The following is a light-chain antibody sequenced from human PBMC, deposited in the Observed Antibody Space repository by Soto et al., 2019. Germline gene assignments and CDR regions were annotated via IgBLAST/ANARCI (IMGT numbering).Light chain of an antibody. V-gene: IGLV3-1*01. Sequence: SYELTQPPSVSVSPGQTASITCSGDKLGDKYACWYQQKPGQSPVLVIYQDSKRPSEIPERFFGANSGNTATLTISGTQAMDEADYYCQAWDNSLVFGGGTQVTVL. CDR2: QDS. J-gene: IGLJ2*01. CDR1: KLGDKY. CDR3: QAWDNSLV.